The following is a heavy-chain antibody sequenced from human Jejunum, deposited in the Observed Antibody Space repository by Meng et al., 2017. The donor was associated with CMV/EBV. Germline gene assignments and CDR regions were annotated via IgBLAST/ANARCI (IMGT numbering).Heavy chain of an antibody. CDR2: ISGNTKVT. Sequence: QVQLVESGGGLVKPGGSLTLSCAASEFTFSDYYMSWIRQAPGKGLEWISYISGNTKVTNYADSVKGRFTISRDNAKNTVYLQMNSLRAEDTGIYYCTGLDYWGQGTLVTVSS. V-gene: IGHV3-11*06. D-gene: IGHD3/OR15-3a*01. CDR3: TGLDY. CDR1: EFTFSDYY. J-gene: IGHJ4*02.